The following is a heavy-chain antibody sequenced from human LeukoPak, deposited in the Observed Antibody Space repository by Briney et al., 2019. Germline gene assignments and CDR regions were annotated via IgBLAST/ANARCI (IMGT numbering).Heavy chain of an antibody. CDR1: GYTFTSYG. CDR3: ARDHSYGDYGGWFDP. Sequence: ASVKFSCKASGYTFTSYGISWVRQAPGQGLEWMGWISAYNGNTNYAQKLQGRVTMTTDTSTSTAYMELRSLRSDDTAVYYCARDHSYGDYGGWFDPWGQGTLVTVSS. CDR2: ISAYNGNT. V-gene: IGHV1-18*01. J-gene: IGHJ5*02. D-gene: IGHD4-17*01.